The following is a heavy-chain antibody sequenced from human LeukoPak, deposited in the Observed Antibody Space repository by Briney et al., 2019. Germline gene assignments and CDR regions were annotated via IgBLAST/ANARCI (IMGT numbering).Heavy chain of an antibody. J-gene: IGHJ6*03. Sequence: GGSLRLSCAASGFTFSNAWMSWVRQAPGKGLEWVGRIKSKTDGGTTDYAAPVKGRFTISRDDSKNTLYLQMNGLKTEDTAVYYCTTYYSSSWYTLFDYYYYMDVWGKGTTVTVSS. CDR3: TTYYSSSWYTLFDYYYYMDV. V-gene: IGHV3-15*01. CDR2: IKSKTDGGTT. D-gene: IGHD6-13*01. CDR1: GFTFSNAW.